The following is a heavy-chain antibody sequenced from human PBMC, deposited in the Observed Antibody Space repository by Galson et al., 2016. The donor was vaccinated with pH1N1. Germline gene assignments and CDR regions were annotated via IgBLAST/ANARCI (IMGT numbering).Heavy chain of an antibody. J-gene: IGHJ4*02. CDR1: GYSFTRYY. CDR2: IDPSSGGT. CDR3: ARDLARQRDH. V-gene: IGHV1-46*01. Sequence: SVKVSCKASGYSFTRYYIHWVRQAPGQGFGWMGVIDPSSGGTTYAQRFQGRLTLTSDTSSSTVSMELSRLTSEDTALYSCARDLARQRDHWGQGTLVTVSS.